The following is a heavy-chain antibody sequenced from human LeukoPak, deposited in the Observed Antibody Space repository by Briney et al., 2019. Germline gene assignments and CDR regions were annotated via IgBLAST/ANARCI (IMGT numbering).Heavy chain of an antibody. D-gene: IGHD3-10*01. V-gene: IGHV1-69*13. J-gene: IGHJ4*02. Sequence: GASVMVSCKASGGTFSSYAISWVRQAPGQGLEWMGGIIPIFGTANYAQKFQGRVTITADESTSTAYMELSSLRSEDTAVYYCAGFGELSSPDYWGQGTLVTVSS. CDR2: IIPIFGTA. CDR1: GGTFSSYA. CDR3: AGFGELSSPDY.